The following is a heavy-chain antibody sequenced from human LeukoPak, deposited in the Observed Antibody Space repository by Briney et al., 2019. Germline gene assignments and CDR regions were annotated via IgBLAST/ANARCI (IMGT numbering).Heavy chain of an antibody. V-gene: IGHV3-23*01. D-gene: IGHD3-9*01. CDR3: AKRPLLVGAFDI. CDR1: GFTFSTYA. J-gene: IGHJ3*02. CDR2: IRGSGGNT. Sequence: GGSLRLSCAASGFTFSTYAMSWVRQAPGKGLEWVSGIRGSGGNTYYADSVKGRFTISRDNSKNTLYLQMNSLRVEDTAIYYCAKRPLLVGAFDIWGHGTMVTVSS.